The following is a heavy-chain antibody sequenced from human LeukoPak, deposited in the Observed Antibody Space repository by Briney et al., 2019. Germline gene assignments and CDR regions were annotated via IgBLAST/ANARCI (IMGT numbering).Heavy chain of an antibody. CDR1: GFPVRYNY. CDR2: NYSGGST. CDR3: AREKVGATPSHYYYYGMDV. Sequence: GGSPGTFRGASGFPVRYNYQNLVRQGPGKGPGVGPGNYSGGSTYYADSVKGRFTISRDNSKNTLYLQMNSLRAEDTAVYYCAREKVGATPSHYYYYGMDVWGQGTTVTVSS. V-gene: IGHV3-66*01. J-gene: IGHJ6*02. D-gene: IGHD1-26*01.